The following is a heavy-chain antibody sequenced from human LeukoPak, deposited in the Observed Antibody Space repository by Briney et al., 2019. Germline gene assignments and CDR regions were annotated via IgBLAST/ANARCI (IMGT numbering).Heavy chain of an antibody. CDR3: ARDEVTMVRGVIGSYYMDV. CDR2: ISSSSSYI. D-gene: IGHD3-10*01. J-gene: IGHJ6*03. CDR1: GFTFSSYS. Sequence: GGSLRLSCAASGFTFSSYSMNWVRQAPGKGLEWVSSISSSSSYIYYADSVKGRFTISRGNAKNSLYLQMNSLRAEDTAVYYCARDEVTMVRGVIGSYYMDVWGKGTTVTVSS. V-gene: IGHV3-21*01.